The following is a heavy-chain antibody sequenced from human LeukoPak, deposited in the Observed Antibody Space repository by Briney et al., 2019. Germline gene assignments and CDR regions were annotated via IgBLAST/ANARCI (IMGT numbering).Heavy chain of an antibody. CDR2: IRDEGDGT. CDR1: GFTFNKYP. V-gene: IGHV3-48*01. Sequence: GGSLRLSCAASGFTFNKYPMNWVRQAPGKGVEWISNIRDEGDGTTYADSVKGRFTISRDNAKNSLYLQINSLRAEDTAVYYCVRDLNWAFDYWGQGTLVTVSS. D-gene: IGHD3-16*01. CDR3: VRDLNWAFDY. J-gene: IGHJ4*02.